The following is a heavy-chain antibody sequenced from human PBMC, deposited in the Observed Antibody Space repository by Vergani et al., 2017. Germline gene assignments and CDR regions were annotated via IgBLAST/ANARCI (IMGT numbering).Heavy chain of an antibody. J-gene: IGHJ2*01. CDR1: GFTFSDYY. CDR2: ISSSSSYI. Sequence: QVQLVESGGGLVKPVGSLRLSCAASGFTFSDYYMSWIRQAPGKGLEWVSSISSSSSYIYYADSVKGRFTISRDNAKNSLYLQMNTLRAEDTAVYYCARAPSTYWYFDLWGRGTLVTVSS. CDR3: ARAPSTYWYFDL. V-gene: IGHV3-11*06.